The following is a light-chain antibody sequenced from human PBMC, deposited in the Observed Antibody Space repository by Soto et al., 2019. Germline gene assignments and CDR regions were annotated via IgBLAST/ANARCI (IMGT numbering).Light chain of an antibody. CDR3: SSYTSSSTRV. CDR1: SSDVGGYNY. Sequence: QSALTQPASVSGSPGQSITISCTGTSSDVGGYNYVSWYQQHPGKAPKVMIYEVSNRPSGVSNRFSGSKSGNTASLTISGLQAEDEADYSCSSYTSSSTRVFGTGTKLTVL. CDR2: EVS. J-gene: IGLJ1*01. V-gene: IGLV2-14*01.